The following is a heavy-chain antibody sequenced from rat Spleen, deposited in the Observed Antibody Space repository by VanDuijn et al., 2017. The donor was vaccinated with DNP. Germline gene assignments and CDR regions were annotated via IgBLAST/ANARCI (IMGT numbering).Heavy chain of an antibody. Sequence: EVQLVESGGGLVQPGRSLKLSCAASGFTFSNYGMAWVRQAPTKGLEWVATISYDGSSTYYRDSVKGRFTISRDNAKSTLYLQMDSLRSEDTATYYCARPEPFFDYWGQGVMVTVSS. CDR3: ARPEPFFDY. CDR2: ISYDGSST. V-gene: IGHV5-29*01. J-gene: IGHJ2*01. CDR1: GFTFSNYG. D-gene: IGHD3-7*01.